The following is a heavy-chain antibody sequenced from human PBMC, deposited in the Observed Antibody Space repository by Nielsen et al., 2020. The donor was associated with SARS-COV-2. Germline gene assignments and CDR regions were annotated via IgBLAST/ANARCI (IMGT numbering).Heavy chain of an antibody. J-gene: IGHJ4*02. CDR1: GFTFSTYG. CDR2: VAGDGNSK. V-gene: IGHV3-30*12. D-gene: IGHD3-10*01. Sequence: GESLKISCAASGFTFSTYGMHWVRQAPGKGLEWVAIVAGDGNSKYYADSVKGRFTISRDNPENTVSLQMNSLRVEDTAVYYCVKETSGNYYFDYWGQGTLVTVSS. CDR3: VKETSGNYYFDY.